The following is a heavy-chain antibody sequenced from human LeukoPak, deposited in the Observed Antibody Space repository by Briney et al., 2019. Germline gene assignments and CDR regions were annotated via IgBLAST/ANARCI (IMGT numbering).Heavy chain of an antibody. CDR2: IYADGNT. CDR3: AKRGAEVGTTVAPGDY. CDR1: GFIVNTNF. Sequence: GGSLRLSCAASGFIVNTNFMSWVRQAPGRGLEWVSFIYADGNTYYADSVKGRFTISRDNSKNTLYLQMNSLRAEDTAVYYCAKRGAEVGTTVAPGDYWGQGTLVTVSS. D-gene: IGHD1-26*01. V-gene: IGHV3-53*01. J-gene: IGHJ4*02.